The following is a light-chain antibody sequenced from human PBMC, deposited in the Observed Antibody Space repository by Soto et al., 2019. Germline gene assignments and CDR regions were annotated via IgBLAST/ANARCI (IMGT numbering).Light chain of an antibody. V-gene: IGLV2-14*03. J-gene: IGLJ3*02. CDR2: DVS. CDR1: SSDVGGYNY. CDR3: CSYTSTSSRL. Sequence: QSALTQPASVSGSPGQSITISGTGTSSDVGGYNYVSWYQQYPGKAPKLMIYDVSNRPSGVSNRFSGSKSGNTASLTISGLQAEDEADDYGCSYTSTSSRLFGGGTKLTVL.